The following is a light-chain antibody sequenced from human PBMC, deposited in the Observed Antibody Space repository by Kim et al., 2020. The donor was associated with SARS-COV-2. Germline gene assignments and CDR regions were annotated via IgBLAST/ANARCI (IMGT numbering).Light chain of an antibody. J-gene: IGKJ1*01. Sequence: DIQMTQSPSSLSASVGDRVTITCRASQSISSYLAWYQQKPGKVPKLLIFAASILQSGVPSRFSGSGSGTDFTLTISSLQPEDFATYYCQQSNISPWTCGQGTKVDIK. V-gene: IGKV1-39*01. CDR1: QSISSY. CDR3: QQSNISPWT. CDR2: AAS.